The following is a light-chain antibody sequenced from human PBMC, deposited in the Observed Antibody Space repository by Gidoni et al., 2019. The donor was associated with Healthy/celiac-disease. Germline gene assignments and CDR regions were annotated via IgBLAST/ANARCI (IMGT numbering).Light chain of an antibody. CDR1: QSVSSK. Sequence: LIMHHSPATLSVSPGERATLTCRASQSVSSKLAWYQQKPGQAPRLLIYGASTRATGIPARFSGSGSGTEFTLTISSLQSEDFAVYYCQQYNNWPGTFGQGTKVEIK. V-gene: IGKV3-15*01. CDR2: GAS. J-gene: IGKJ1*01. CDR3: QQYNNWPGT.